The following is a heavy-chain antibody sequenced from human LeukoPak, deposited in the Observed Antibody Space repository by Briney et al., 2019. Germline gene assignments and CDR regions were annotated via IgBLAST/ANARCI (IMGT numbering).Heavy chain of an antibody. J-gene: IGHJ4*02. D-gene: IGHD1-26*01. V-gene: IGHV3-23*01. Sequence: GGSLRLSCAASGFTFSSYGMSWVRRAPGKGLEWVSAISGSGGSTYYADSVKGRFTISRDNSKNTLYLQMNSLRAEDTAVYYCAKPLSGSLTPWDYWGQGTLVTVSS. CDR2: ISGSGGST. CDR1: GFTFSSYG. CDR3: AKPLSGSLTPWDY.